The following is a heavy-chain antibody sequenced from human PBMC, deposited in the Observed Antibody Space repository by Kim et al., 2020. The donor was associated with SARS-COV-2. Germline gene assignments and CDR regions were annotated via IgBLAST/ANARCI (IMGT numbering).Heavy chain of an antibody. Sequence: SETLSLTCAVYGGSFSGYYWSWIRQPPGKGLEWIGEINHSGSTNYNPSLKSRVTISVDTSKNQFSLKLSSVTAADTAVYYCARLNLRPRIRGYGMDVWGQGTTVTVSS. CDR1: GGSFSGYY. V-gene: IGHV4-34*01. D-gene: IGHD2-15*01. CDR3: ARLNLRPRIRGYGMDV. CDR2: INHSGST. J-gene: IGHJ6*02.